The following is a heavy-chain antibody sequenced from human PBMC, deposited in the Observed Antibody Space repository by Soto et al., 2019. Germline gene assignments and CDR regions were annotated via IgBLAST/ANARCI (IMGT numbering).Heavy chain of an antibody. Sequence: PSVKVSCKASGGTFSSYTISWERQAPGQGLEWMGWINPNSGGTNYAQKFQGWVTMTRDTSISTAYMELSRLRSDDTAVYYCARDSSGWSHYYYYGMDVWGQGTTVTVSS. J-gene: IGHJ6*02. V-gene: IGHV1-2*04. CDR3: ARDSSGWSHYYYYGMDV. CDR2: INPNSGGT. D-gene: IGHD6-19*01. CDR1: GGTFSSYT.